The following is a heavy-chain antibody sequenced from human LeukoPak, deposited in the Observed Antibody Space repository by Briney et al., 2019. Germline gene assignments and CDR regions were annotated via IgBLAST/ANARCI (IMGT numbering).Heavy chain of an antibody. Sequence: PGGSLRLSCAASGFTFSRYSMNWVRQAPGKGLEWVSYISRSSSTIHYADSVKGRFTISRDNAKSSLFLQMNSLRAEDTAVYYCAKDGCSGGSCYRRANWFDPWGQGTLVTVSS. D-gene: IGHD2-15*01. V-gene: IGHV3-48*04. CDR1: GFTFSRYS. J-gene: IGHJ5*02. CDR2: ISRSSSTI. CDR3: AKDGCSGGSCYRRANWFDP.